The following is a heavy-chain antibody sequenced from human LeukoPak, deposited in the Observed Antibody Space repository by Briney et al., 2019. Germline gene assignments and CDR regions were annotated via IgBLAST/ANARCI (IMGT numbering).Heavy chain of an antibody. J-gene: IGHJ4*02. CDR3: ASHYQHSGTDY. V-gene: IGHV4-59*08. CDR2: VSHSESS. Sequence: SQTLSLTCTVSGGSMNSYHWSWIRQSPGKGLEWIGYVSHSESSLYNPSFKSRVIISVDASKNQFSLSLTSVTAADTAVYYCASHYQHSGTDYWGQGSLVIVSS. D-gene: IGHD3-10*01. CDR1: GGSMNSYH.